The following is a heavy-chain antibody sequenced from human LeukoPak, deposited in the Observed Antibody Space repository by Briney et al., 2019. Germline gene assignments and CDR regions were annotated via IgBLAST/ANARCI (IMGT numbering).Heavy chain of an antibody. D-gene: IGHD5-18*01. Sequence: ASVKVSCKASGYTFTGYYMHWVRQAPGQGLEWMGWINPNSSGTNYAQKFQGRVTMTRDTPISTAYMELSRLRSDDTAVYYCARVPDTAMVRPLGYYGTDVWGQGTTVTVSS. CDR2: INPNSSGT. V-gene: IGHV1-2*02. CDR3: ARVPDTAMVRPLGYYGTDV. J-gene: IGHJ6*02. CDR1: GYTFTGYY.